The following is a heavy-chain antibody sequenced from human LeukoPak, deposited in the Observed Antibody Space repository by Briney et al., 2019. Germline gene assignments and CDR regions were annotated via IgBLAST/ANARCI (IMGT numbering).Heavy chain of an antibody. CDR2: INPSGGST. V-gene: IGHV1-46*01. Sequence: GASVKVSCKASGYSFTSYDINWVRQAPGQGLEWMGIINPSGGSTSYAQKFQGRVTMTRDTSTSTVYMELSSLRSEDTAAYYCARGITMIVNWGQGTLVTVSS. D-gene: IGHD3-22*01. J-gene: IGHJ4*02. CDR3: ARGITMIVN. CDR1: GYSFTSYD.